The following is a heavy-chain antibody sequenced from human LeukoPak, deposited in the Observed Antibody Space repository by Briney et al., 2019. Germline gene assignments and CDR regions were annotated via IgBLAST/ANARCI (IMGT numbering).Heavy chain of an antibody. CDR1: GFIFSQYS. J-gene: IGHJ5*02. Sequence: GGSLRLSCAASGFIFSQYSMNWVRQAPGKGLEWVSHIRSSSETFYADSVKGRFTISRDNARNSLYLQMNNLRGEDTAIYYCARDAGNSGYGCDLWGQGTLVTVSS. V-gene: IGHV3-48*01. CDR2: IRSSSET. CDR3: ARDAGNSGYGCDL. D-gene: IGHD5-12*01.